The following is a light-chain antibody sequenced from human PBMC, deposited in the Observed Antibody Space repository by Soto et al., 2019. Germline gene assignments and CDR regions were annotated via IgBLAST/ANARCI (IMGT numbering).Light chain of an antibody. J-gene: IGKJ1*01. CDR2: AAT. CDR3: QQSYSIPWT. Sequence: DIQMTQSPSSLSASVGDRVSITCRASQSIGNYLNWYQQKPGKAPNLLIYAATTLQTGVPSRFSGNGSGTDFTLTITSLRPEDIATYYCQQSYSIPWTFGQGTKVEIK. V-gene: IGKV1-39*01. CDR1: QSIGNY.